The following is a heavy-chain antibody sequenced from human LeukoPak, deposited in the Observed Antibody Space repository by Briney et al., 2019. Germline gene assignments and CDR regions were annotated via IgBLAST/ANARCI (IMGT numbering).Heavy chain of an antibody. J-gene: IGHJ3*02. V-gene: IGHV1-69*04. CDR2: IIPILGIA. Sequence: SVKVSCKASGGAFSSYAISWVRPAPGQGLEWMGRIIPILGIANYAQKFQGRVTVTADKSTSTAYMELSSLRSEDTAVYYCARDGYDDAFDIWGQGTMVTVSS. D-gene: IGHD6-13*01. CDR3: ARDGYDDAFDI. CDR1: GGAFSSYA.